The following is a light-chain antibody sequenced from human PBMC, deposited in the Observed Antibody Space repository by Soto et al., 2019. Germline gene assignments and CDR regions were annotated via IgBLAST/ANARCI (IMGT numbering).Light chain of an antibody. Sequence: QSVLTHPPSASGTPGQRVTISCSGSNSNIGSNPVHWYQQFPGTAPKVLIYSNYQRPSGVPDRFSGSKSGTSASLAISGLQSEDEADYYCAAWDDRLSDLLFGGGTKVTV. CDR3: AAWDDRLSDLL. V-gene: IGLV1-44*01. CDR2: SNY. CDR1: NSNIGSNP. J-gene: IGLJ2*01.